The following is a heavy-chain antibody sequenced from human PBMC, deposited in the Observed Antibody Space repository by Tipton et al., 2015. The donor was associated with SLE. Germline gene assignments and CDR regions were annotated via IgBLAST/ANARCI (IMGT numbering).Heavy chain of an antibody. CDR2: IIPIFGTA. CDR1: GYTFTSYG. J-gene: IGHJ5*02. D-gene: IGHD2-21*01. CDR3: ARFRGAYCGDDCYSAFDP. Sequence: QLVQSGPEVKKPGASVKVSCKASGYTFTSYGISWERQAPGQGLEWMGGIIPIFGTANYAQKFQGRVTITADEATSTAYMELSSLRSEDSAVYYCARFRGAYCGDDCYSAFDPWGQGTLVTVSS. V-gene: IGHV1-69*13.